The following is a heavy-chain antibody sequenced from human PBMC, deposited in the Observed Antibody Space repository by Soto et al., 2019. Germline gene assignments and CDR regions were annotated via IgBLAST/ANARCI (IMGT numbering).Heavy chain of an antibody. CDR1: GFTFDDYA. CDR2: ISWNSGSI. CDR3: AKDVGVSSSGWLNWFHP. Sequence: VRLVESGGGLVQPGRSLRLSCAASGFTFDDYAMHWVRQAPGKGLEWVSGISWNSGSIGYADSVKGRFTISRDNAKKSLYLQMNSLRAEDTALYYCAKDVGVSSSGWLNWFHPWGQGTLVTVSS. D-gene: IGHD6-19*01. J-gene: IGHJ5*02. V-gene: IGHV3-9*01.